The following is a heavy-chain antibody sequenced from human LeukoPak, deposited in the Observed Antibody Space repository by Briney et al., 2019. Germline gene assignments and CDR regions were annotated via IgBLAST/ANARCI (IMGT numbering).Heavy chain of an antibody. CDR1: GFTFSNYW. CDR3: ARTGGALFGVAFDY. CDR2: INSDGSTT. D-gene: IGHD3-3*01. V-gene: IGHV3-74*01. Sequence: GGSLRLSCAASGFTFSNYWMHWVRQAPGKGLVWVARINSDGSTTNYADSVKGRFTVSRDNAKNTLYLQMNSLRAEDTAVYYCARTGGALFGVAFDYWGQGTLVTVSS. J-gene: IGHJ4*02.